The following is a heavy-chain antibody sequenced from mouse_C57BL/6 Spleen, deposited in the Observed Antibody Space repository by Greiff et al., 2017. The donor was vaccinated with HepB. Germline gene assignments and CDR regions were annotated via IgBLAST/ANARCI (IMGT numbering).Heavy chain of an antibody. J-gene: IGHJ2*01. Sequence: VQLQQSGPELVKPGASVKISCKASGYAFSSSWMNWVKQRPGKGLEWIGRIYPGDGDTNYNGKFKGKATLTADKSSSTAYMQLSSLTSEDSAVYCWASWLLNYFDYWGQGTTLTVSS. D-gene: IGHD2-3*01. CDR2: IYPGDGDT. CDR3: ASWLLNYFDY. V-gene: IGHV1-82*01. CDR1: GYAFSSSW.